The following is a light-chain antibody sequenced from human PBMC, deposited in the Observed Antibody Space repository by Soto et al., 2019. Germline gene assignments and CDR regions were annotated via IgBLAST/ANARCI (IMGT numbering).Light chain of an antibody. V-gene: IGKV1-33*01. J-gene: IGKJ2*01. Sequence: DIQMTQSPSSLSASVGDRVTISCQASQDISNYLNWYQQKPGKAPKLLIYDASNLETGVPSRFSGSGSGTDFTFTISSLQHEDIATYYCLQYDNLRSTFGQGTKLEIK. CDR1: QDISNY. CDR3: LQYDNLRST. CDR2: DAS.